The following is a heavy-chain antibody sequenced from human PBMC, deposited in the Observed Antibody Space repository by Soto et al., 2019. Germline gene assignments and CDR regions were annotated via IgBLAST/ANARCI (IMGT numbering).Heavy chain of an antibody. D-gene: IGHD3-22*01. Sequence: SETLSLTCTVSGGSISSYYWSWIRQPPGKGLEWIGHIYYSGSTNYNPSLKSRVTISVHTSKIQFSLKLRSVTAADTAVYFCARARGLLFDSWGQGTLVTVS. CDR3: ARARGLLFDS. J-gene: IGHJ4*02. CDR1: GGSISSYY. CDR2: IYYSGST. V-gene: IGHV4-59*08.